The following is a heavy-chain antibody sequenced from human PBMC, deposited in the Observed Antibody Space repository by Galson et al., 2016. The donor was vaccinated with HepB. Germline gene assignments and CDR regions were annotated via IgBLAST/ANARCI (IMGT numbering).Heavy chain of an antibody. D-gene: IGHD3-10*01. CDR3: ARDPLLWGHWFDP. CDR1: GFTFSSYW. J-gene: IGHJ5*02. CDR2: INGDGSTT. V-gene: IGHV3-74*01. Sequence: SLRLSCAASGFTFSSYWMHWVRQSPEKGLVWVSHINGDGSTTAYAASVKGRFTISRDNAKKTLYLQMNSLRVEDTAVYYCARDPLLWGHWFDPWGQGTLVTVSS.